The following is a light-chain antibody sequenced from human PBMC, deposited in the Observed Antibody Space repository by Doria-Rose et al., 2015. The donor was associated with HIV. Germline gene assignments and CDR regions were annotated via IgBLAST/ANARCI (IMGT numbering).Light chain of an antibody. V-gene: IGKV3-15*01. CDR3: QQYHNWPWT. J-gene: IGKJ1*01. CDR2: GAS. CDR1: QSVSSN. Sequence: EIVMTQSPATLSVSPGERATLSCRASQSVSSNLAWYQQKVGQAPRLLIYGASIRATGIPARFSGSGSGTEFTLTVASLQSEDFAVYYCQQYHNWPWTFGQGTKVEIK.